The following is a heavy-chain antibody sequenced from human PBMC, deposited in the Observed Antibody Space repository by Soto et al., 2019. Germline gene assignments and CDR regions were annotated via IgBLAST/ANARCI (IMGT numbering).Heavy chain of an antibody. CDR2: ISGDGVHT. CDR3: ARLGFVGEGDF. D-gene: IGHD3-16*01. Sequence: GGSLRLSCATSGITFSRYWIHWVRQAPGEGLVWVSRISGDGVHTDYAESVKGRFTVSRDIAKSTGYLQMNNLRAEDTAIYYCARLGFVGEGDFWGQGILVTVSS. CDR1: GITFSRYW. V-gene: IGHV3-74*01. J-gene: IGHJ4*02.